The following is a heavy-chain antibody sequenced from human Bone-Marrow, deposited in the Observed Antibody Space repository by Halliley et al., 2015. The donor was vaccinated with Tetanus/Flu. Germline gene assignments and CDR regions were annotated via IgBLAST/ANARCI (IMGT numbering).Heavy chain of an antibody. Sequence: EPSHPGSTNHNPSLKSRVPISVDPPKNQFPLGLNSVTAADTAVYYCARSHYDSSGYPLDYFDYWGQGTLVTVSS. CDR2: PSHPGST. J-gene: IGHJ4*02. V-gene: IGHV4-34*01. D-gene: IGHD3-22*01. CDR3: ARSHYDSSGYPLDYFDY.